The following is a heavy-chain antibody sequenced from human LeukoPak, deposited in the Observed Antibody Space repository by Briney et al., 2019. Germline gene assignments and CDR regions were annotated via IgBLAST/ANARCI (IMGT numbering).Heavy chain of an antibody. J-gene: IGHJ4*02. V-gene: IGHV3-30*03. CDR1: GFTFGNYG. Sequence: GGSLRLSCAVSGFTFGNYGVHWVRQAPGKGLEWVALLSSGGINKHYADSVKGRFIISRDNSMNTLYLQMNSLRVEDTAVYYCARDHAGSGRAFDNWGQGTLVTVSS. D-gene: IGHD2-15*01. CDR3: ARDHAGSGRAFDN. CDR2: LSSGGINK.